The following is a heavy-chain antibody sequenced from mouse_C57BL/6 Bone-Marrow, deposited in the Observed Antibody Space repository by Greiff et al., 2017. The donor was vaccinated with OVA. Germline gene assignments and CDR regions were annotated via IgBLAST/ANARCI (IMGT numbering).Heavy chain of an antibody. J-gene: IGHJ2*01. CDR2: INPSTGGT. D-gene: IGHD1-1*01. CDR3: AGSRNFDY. Sequence: VQLQQSGPELVKPGASVKISCKASGYSFTGYYMNWVKQSPEKSLEWIGEINPSTGGTTYNQKFKAKATLTVDKSSSTAYMQLKSLTSEDSAVYYWAGSRNFDYWGQGTTLTVSS. CDR1: GYSFTGYY. V-gene: IGHV1-42*01.